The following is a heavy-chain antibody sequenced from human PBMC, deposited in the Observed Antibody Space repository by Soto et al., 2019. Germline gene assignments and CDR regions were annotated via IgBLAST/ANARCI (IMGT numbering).Heavy chain of an antibody. Sequence: ASVKVSCKASGYTFTSYGISWVRQVPGQGLEWMGWISAYNGNTNYAQKLQGRVTMTTDTSTSTAYMELRSLRSDDTAVYYCARDSQGYCSSTSCRYNWFDPWGQGTLVTVSS. CDR3: ARDSQGYCSSTSCRYNWFDP. CDR2: ISAYNGNT. CDR1: GYTFTSYG. D-gene: IGHD2-2*01. J-gene: IGHJ5*02. V-gene: IGHV1-18*01.